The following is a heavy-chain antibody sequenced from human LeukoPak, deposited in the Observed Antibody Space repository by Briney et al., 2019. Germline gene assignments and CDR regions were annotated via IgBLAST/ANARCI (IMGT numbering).Heavy chain of an antibody. J-gene: IGHJ4*02. CDR1: GFTFDDYA. CDR3: ARDQPDYYDSSGYLGY. Sequence: PGGSLRLSCAASGFTFDDYAMHWVRQAPGKGLEWVSGISWNSGSIGYADSVKGRFTISRDNAKNSLYLQMNSLRAEDTAVYYCARDQPDYYDSSGYLGYWGQGTLVTVSS. CDR2: ISWNSGSI. V-gene: IGHV3-9*01. D-gene: IGHD3-22*01.